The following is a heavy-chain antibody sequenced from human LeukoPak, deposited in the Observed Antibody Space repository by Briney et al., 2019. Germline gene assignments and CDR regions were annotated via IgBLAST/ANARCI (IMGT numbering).Heavy chain of an antibody. CDR1: GGSFSGYY. D-gene: IGHD6-13*01. J-gene: IGHJ5*02. CDR3: ARRKLVPANWFDP. Sequence: PSETLSLTCAVYGGSFSGYYWSWIRQPPGKGLEWIGEINHSGSTNYNPSLKSRVTISVDTSKNQFSLKLSSVTAADTAVYYCARRKLVPANWFDPWGQGTLVTDSS. CDR2: INHSGST. V-gene: IGHV4-34*01.